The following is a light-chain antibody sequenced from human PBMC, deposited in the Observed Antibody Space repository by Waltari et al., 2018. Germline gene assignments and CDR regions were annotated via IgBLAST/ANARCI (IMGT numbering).Light chain of an antibody. Sequence: EMVITQSPATLSVSPGERATLSCRASQSVSNHLAWYRQKPGQAPRLLIYGASTRATGIPARFSGSGSGTEFTLAISSLQSEDFAVYYCQQYDIWPRTFGQGTRVEIK. CDR1: QSVSNH. CDR3: QQYDIWPRT. CDR2: GAS. V-gene: IGKV3-15*01. J-gene: IGKJ1*01.